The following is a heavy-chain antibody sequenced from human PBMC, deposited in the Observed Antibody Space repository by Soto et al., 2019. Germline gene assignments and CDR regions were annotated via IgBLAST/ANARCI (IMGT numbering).Heavy chain of an antibody. Sequence: SETLSLTCTVSGGSISSYYWSWIRQPPGKGLEWIGYVYYSGSTNYNPSLKSRVTISVDTFKNQFSLKLNSGTAADTAVYYCARGIVLEGSNNFYYGLDVWGQGTTVTVSS. J-gene: IGHJ6*02. V-gene: IGHV4-59*01. CDR3: ARGIVLEGSNNFYYGLDV. D-gene: IGHD3-3*02. CDR1: GGSISSYY. CDR2: VYYSGST.